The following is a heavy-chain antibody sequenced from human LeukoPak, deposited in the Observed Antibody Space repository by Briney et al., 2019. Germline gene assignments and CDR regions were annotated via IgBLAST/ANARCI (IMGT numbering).Heavy chain of an antibody. V-gene: IGHV3-23*01. Sequence: GGSLRLSCAASGLTFSRYAMHWVRQAPGKGLEWVSGISGRGGSSYSADFVKGRFTISRDNSKNTLYLQMSSLRAGDTAIYYCAKSVSPGGYVGSLYFFDDWGQGTLVTVSS. D-gene: IGHD1-26*01. CDR3: AKSVSPGGYVGSLYFFDD. CDR2: ISGRGGSS. CDR1: GLTFSRYA. J-gene: IGHJ4*02.